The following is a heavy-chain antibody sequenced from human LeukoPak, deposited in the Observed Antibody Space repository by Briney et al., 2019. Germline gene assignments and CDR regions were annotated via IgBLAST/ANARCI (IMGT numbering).Heavy chain of an antibody. D-gene: IGHD3-22*01. Sequence: PSETLSLTCTVSGGSISSYYWSWIRQPPGKGLEWIGYIYYSGSTNYNPSLKSRVTISVDTSKNQFSLKLSSVTAADTAVYYRARAGLRDSSGYYLNDYWGQGTLVTVSS. CDR3: ARAGLRDSSGYYLNDY. CDR1: GGSISSYY. V-gene: IGHV4-59*01. J-gene: IGHJ4*02. CDR2: IYYSGST.